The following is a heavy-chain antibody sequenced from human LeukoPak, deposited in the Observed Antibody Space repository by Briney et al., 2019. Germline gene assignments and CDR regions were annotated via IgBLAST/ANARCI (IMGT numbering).Heavy chain of an antibody. Sequence: GGSLRLSCVASGFTFTGHSMHWVRQAPGKGLEWVAVVADDEKTIFYADSLKGRFTVSRDNSKNTLYLQMNSLRAEDTAVYYCAKESLVVPQFYFDYWGQGTLVTVSS. V-gene: IGHV3-30*04. CDR1: GFTFTGHS. D-gene: IGHD2-8*02. CDR3: AKESLVVPQFYFDY. J-gene: IGHJ4*02. CDR2: VADDEKTI.